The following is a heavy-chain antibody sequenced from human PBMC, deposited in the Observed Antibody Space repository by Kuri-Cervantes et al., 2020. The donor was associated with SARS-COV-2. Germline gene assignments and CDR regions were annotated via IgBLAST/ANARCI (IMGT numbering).Heavy chain of an antibody. J-gene: IGHJ4*02. CDR1: GFTFSNYA. Sequence: GGSLRLSCAASGFTFSNYAMSWVRQAPGKGLEWVSAISGSGGTTYYADSVKGRFTISRDNSKDTLYLQMNSLRVEDTAVYYCTKGGGTIAARQDLGYWGQGTLVTVSS. CDR3: TKGGGTIAARQDLGY. CDR2: ISGSGGTT. V-gene: IGHV3-23*01. D-gene: IGHD6-6*01.